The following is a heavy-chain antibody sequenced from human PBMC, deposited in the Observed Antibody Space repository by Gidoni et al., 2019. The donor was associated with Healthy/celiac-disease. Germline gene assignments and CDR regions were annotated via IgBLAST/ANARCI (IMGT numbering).Heavy chain of an antibody. CDR1: GGSISSGGYS. J-gene: IGHJ6*02. Sequence: QLQLQESGSGLVKPSQTLSLTCAVSGGSISSGGYSWSWIRQPPGKGLEWIGYIYHSGSTYYNPSLKSRVTISVDRSKNQFSLKLSSVTAADTAVYYCATVQWHYGMDVWGQGTTVTVSS. D-gene: IGHD1-26*01. CDR3: ATVQWHYGMDV. V-gene: IGHV4-30-2*01. CDR2: IYHSGST.